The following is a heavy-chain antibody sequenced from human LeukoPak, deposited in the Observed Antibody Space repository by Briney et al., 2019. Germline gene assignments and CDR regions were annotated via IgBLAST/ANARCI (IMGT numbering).Heavy chain of an antibody. V-gene: IGHV1-2*02. CDR2: IKPSSGDT. CDR1: GFTLTGYY. J-gene: IGHJ5*02. CDR3: ARGVPVLWFGELFPNWFDP. Sequence: ASVKVSCKASGFTLTGYYMHWVRQDPRQGLQWMGWIKPSSGDTDYAQKFQGRVTMTRDMSTSTVYMELSSLRSEDTAVYYCARGVPVLWFGELFPNWFDPWGQGTLVTVSS. D-gene: IGHD3-10*01.